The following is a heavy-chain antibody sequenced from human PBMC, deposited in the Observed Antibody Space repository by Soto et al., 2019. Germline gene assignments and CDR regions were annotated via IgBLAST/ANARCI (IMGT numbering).Heavy chain of an antibody. Sequence: ASVKVSCKASGGTFSSYAISWVRQAPGQGLEWMGGIIPIFGTANYAQKFQGRVTITADESTSTAYMELSSLRSEDTAVYYCARDGPYGSGSCYRGFDYWGQGTLVTVSS. CDR3: ARDGPYGSGSCYRGFDY. V-gene: IGHV1-69*13. D-gene: IGHD3-10*01. J-gene: IGHJ4*02. CDR2: IIPIFGTA. CDR1: GGTFSSYA.